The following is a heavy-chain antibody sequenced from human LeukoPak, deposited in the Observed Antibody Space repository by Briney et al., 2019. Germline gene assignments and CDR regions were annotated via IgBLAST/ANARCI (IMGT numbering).Heavy chain of an antibody. CDR1: GSSFTSYW. Sequence: GESLKISCKGSGSSFTSYWIGWVRQMPGKGLVWMGIIYPGDSDTRYSPSFQGQVTISADKSISTACLQWSSLKASDTAMYYCASDVLYGGYSFWGQGTLVTVSS. D-gene: IGHD5-12*01. J-gene: IGHJ4*02. CDR2: IYPGDSDT. V-gene: IGHV5-51*01. CDR3: ASDVLYGGYSF.